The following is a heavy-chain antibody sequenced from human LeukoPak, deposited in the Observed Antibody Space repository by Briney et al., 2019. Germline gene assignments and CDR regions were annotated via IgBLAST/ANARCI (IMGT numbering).Heavy chain of an antibody. V-gene: IGHV1-69*13. CDR1: GGTFSSYA. J-gene: IGHJ4*02. CDR3: ARAEYYYDSSGYPLI. CDR2: IIPIFGTA. Sequence: ASVTVSCTASGGTFSSYAISWVRQAPGQGLEWMGGIIPIFGTANYAQKFQGRVTITADESTSTAYMELSSLRSEDTAVYYCARAEYYYDSSGYPLIWGEGTLVTVSS. D-gene: IGHD3-22*01.